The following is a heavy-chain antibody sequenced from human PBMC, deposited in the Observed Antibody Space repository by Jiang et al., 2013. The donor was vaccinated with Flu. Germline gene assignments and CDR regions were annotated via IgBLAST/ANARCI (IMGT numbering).Heavy chain of an antibody. V-gene: IGHV1-18*04. Sequence: GAEVKKPGASVKVSCKASGYTFTSYGISWVRQAPGQGLEWMGWISAYNGNTNYAQKLQGRVTMTTDTSTSTAYMELRSLRSDDTAVYYCARVDYYDSSGTWGYWGQGTLVTVSS. J-gene: IGHJ4*02. D-gene: IGHD3-22*01. CDR3: ARVDYYDSSGTWGY. CDR1: GYTFTSYG. CDR2: ISAYNGNT.